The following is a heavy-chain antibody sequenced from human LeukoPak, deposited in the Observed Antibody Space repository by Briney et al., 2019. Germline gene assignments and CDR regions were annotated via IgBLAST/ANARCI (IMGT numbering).Heavy chain of an antibody. Sequence: SVKVSCKSSGGSFNNFAVNWVRQAPGQRPEWMGRVIPLFGKPDYAQKLQGRVEIIADRSTDTVYMEMSSLTSEDTAVYYCARGPPITVAGIIMHNWFDPWGQGTLVAVSS. CDR2: VIPLFGKP. J-gene: IGHJ5*02. CDR3: ARGPPITVAGIIMHNWFDP. CDR1: GGSFNNFA. D-gene: IGHD3-16*01. V-gene: IGHV1-69*13.